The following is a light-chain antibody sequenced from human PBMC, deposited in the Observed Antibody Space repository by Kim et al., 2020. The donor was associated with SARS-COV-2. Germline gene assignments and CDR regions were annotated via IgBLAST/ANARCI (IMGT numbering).Light chain of an antibody. CDR3: QAWDSTTVI. Sequence: SYELTQPPSVSVSPGQTASISCSGDKLGDKYACWYQQRPGQSPVLVIYEDTRRPSGIPERFSASTSGNTATLTISGTQAMDEADYYCQAWDSTTVIFGGGNKLTVL. V-gene: IGLV3-1*01. CDR1: KLGDKY. J-gene: IGLJ2*01. CDR2: EDT.